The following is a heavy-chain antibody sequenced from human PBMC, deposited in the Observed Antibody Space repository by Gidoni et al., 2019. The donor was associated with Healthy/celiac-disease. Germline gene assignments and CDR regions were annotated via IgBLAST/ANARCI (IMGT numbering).Heavy chain of an antibody. CDR2: IIPICGTA. J-gene: IGHJ4*02. CDR3: ARSGSARDSGYDFDY. D-gene: IGHD5-12*01. CDR1: GGHFSSYA. Sequence: QVQLVQSGAEVKKPGSSVKVSCKASGGHFSSYAISWVRQAPGQGREWMGGIIPICGTANYAQKFQGRVTITADKSTSTAYMELSSLRSEDTAVYYCARSGSARDSGYDFDYWGQGTLVTVSS. V-gene: IGHV1-69*06.